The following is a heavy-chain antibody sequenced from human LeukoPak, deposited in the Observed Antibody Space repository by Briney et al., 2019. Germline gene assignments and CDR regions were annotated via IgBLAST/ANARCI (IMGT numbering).Heavy chain of an antibody. D-gene: IGHD3-10*02. V-gene: IGHV3-48*03. J-gene: IGHJ6*04. CDR3: AELGITMIGGV. CDR1: GFTVSSNY. CDR2: ISSSGSTI. Sequence: RGSLRLSCAASGFTVSSNYMNWVRQAPGKGLEWVSYISSSGSTIYYADSVKGRFTISRDNAKNSLYLQMNSLRAEDTAVYYCAELGITMIGGVWGKGTTVTISS.